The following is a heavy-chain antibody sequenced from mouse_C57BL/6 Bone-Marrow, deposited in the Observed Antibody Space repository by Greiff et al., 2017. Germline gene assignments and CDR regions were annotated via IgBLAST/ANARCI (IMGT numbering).Heavy chain of an antibody. CDR2: IWSGGST. CDR3: ARPSPYYGSSFYAMDY. Sequence: QVQLQQSGPGLVQPSQSLSITCTVSGFSLTSYGVHWVRQSPGKGLEWLGVIWSGGSTDYNAAFISRLSISKDNSKSQVFFKMNSLQADDTAIYYCARPSPYYGSSFYAMDYWGQGTSGTVSS. V-gene: IGHV2-2*01. J-gene: IGHJ4*01. D-gene: IGHD1-1*01. CDR1: GFSLTSYG.